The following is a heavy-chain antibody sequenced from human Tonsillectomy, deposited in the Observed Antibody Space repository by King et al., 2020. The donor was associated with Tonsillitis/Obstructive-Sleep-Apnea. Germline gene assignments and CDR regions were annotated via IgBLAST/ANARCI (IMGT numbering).Heavy chain of an antibody. V-gene: IGHV7-4-1*02. J-gene: IGHJ3*02. Sequence: VQLVQSGSELKKPGASVTVSCTASGYTFTNNAMNWVRQAPGQGLEWMGWINTNTGNPMYAQGFTGRFVFSLDTSVSTAYLQISSLKAEDTAVYYCARDYSWGRAEAFDIWGQGTMVTVSS. CDR1: GYTFTNNA. CDR2: INTNTGNP. D-gene: IGHD7-27*01. CDR3: ARDYSWGRAEAFDI.